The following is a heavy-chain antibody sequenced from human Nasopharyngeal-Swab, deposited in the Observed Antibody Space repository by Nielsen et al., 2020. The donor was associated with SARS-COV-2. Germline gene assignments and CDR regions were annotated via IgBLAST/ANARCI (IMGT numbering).Heavy chain of an antibody. V-gene: IGHV4-34*01. CDR3: ARAVKRIFTIYGMDV. Sequence: SETLSLTCAVYGGSFSGYYWSWIRQPPGKGLEWIGEINHSGSTNYNPSLKSRVTISVDTSKNQFSLKLSSVTAADTAVYYCARAVKRIFTIYGMDVWGQGTTVTVSS. CDR1: GGSFSGYY. D-gene: IGHD2-15*01. CDR2: INHSGST. J-gene: IGHJ6*02.